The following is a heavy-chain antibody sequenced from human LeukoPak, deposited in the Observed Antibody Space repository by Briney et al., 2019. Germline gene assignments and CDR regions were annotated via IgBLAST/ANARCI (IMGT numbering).Heavy chain of an antibody. Sequence: PSETLSLTCTVSGASISNSSNFWGWIRQPPGKGLEWLGSIHSSGSTFYNPSLKSRVTISVDTSKNQFSLKLSSVTAADTAVYYCARLYSSGWGYYYYYMDVWGKGTTVTISS. D-gene: IGHD6-19*01. CDR1: GASISNSSNF. V-gene: IGHV4-39*07. CDR3: ARLYSSGWGYYYYYMDV. J-gene: IGHJ6*03. CDR2: IHSSGST.